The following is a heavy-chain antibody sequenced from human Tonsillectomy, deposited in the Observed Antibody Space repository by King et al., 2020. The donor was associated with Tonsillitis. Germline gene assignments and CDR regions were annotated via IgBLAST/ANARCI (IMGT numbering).Heavy chain of an antibody. J-gene: IGHJ4*02. V-gene: IGHV3-7*03. D-gene: IGHD3-22*01. Sequence: QLVQSGGGLVQPGGSLRLSCAASGFTFSSYWMSWGRQAPGKGLEWVGNIKKDGSEKNYGDSVTGRFTISRDNAKNSLYWQMNGLRAEDTAVYYCAREIAARYWGQGTLVTVSS. CDR1: GFTFSSYW. CDR3: AREIAARY. CDR2: IKKDGSEK.